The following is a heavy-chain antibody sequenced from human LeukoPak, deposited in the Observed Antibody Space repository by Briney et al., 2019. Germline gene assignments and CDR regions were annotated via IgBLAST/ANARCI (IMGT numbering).Heavy chain of an antibody. CDR1: GGSFSGYY. CDR2: INHSGST. V-gene: IGHV4-34*01. Sequence: SETLSLTCAVYGGSFSGYYWSWIRQPPGKGLEWIGEINHSGSTNYNPSLKSRVTISVDTSKNQFSLKLSSVTAADTAVYYCARGVERSYADYWGQGTLVTVSS. J-gene: IGHJ4*02. CDR3: ARGVERSYADY. D-gene: IGHD1-26*01.